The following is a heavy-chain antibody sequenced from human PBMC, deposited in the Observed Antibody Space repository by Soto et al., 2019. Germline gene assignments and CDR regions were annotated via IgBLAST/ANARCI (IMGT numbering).Heavy chain of an antibody. CDR1: GFTFDDYA. V-gene: IGHV3-9*01. CDR2: ISWNSGSI. D-gene: IGHD4-4*01. Sequence: EVQLVESGGGLVQPGRSLRLSCAASGFTFDDYAMHWVRQAPGKGLEWVSGISWNSGSIGYADSVKGRFTISRDNAKNSLYLQMNSLRAEDTALYYCAKASYYSNYSGFDYWGQGTLVTVSS. CDR3: AKASYYSNYSGFDY. J-gene: IGHJ4*02.